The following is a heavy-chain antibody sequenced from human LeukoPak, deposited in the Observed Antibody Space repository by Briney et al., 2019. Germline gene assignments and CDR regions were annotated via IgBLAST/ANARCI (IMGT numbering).Heavy chain of an antibody. Sequence: SVKVSCKASGGTFSSYAISWVRQAPGQGLEWMGRIIPIFGTANYAQKFQGRVTITTDESTSTAYMELSSLRSEDTAMYYCARVPSQDYYYYYMDVWGKGTTVTVSS. D-gene: IGHD2-15*01. J-gene: IGHJ6*03. CDR2: IIPIFGTA. CDR1: GGTFSSYA. V-gene: IGHV1-69*05. CDR3: ARVPSQDYYYYYMDV.